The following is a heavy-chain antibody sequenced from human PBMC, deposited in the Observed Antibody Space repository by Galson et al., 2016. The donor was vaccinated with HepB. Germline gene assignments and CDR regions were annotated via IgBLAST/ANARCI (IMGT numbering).Heavy chain of an antibody. Sequence: SETLSLTCSVFGDSISSHYWSWIRQTPGKGLEWIGYIYHSGSTKYNPSLKSRVTISVDTSKNQLFLTMSSVTAADTAVYYCARDRTWSDLDYYYGMDVWGKGTTVSVSS. V-gene: IGHV4-59*11. CDR3: ARDRTWSDLDYYYGMDV. J-gene: IGHJ6*04. CDR1: GDSISSHY. CDR2: IYHSGST. D-gene: IGHD3-3*01.